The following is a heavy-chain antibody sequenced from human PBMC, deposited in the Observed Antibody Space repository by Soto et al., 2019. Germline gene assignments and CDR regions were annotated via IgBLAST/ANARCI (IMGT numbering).Heavy chain of an antibody. Sequence: DVQLVDSVGGLVQPGWSRTLACAASGVTFGSYSMNWVRQYPEKVLEWVSYISSTSSAIWYADSLKGRFIISRDNAENSLYLQMHSLRAEDTAVYFCARGWGCSSGSCYFTSWGQGTLVTVSS. CDR3: ARGWGCSSGSCYFTS. CDR2: ISSTSSAI. V-gene: IGHV3-48*04. CDR1: GVTFGSYS. J-gene: IGHJ5*02. D-gene: IGHD2-15*01.